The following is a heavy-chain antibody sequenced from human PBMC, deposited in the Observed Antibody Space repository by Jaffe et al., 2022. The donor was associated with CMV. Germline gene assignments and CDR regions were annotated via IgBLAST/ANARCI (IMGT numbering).Heavy chain of an antibody. CDR1: GGSFSGYY. V-gene: IGHV4-34*01. CDR2: INHSGST. J-gene: IGHJ5*02. D-gene: IGHD2-15*01. CDR3: ARGVRYCSGGSCSYNWFDP. Sequence: QVQLQQWGAGLLKPSETLSLTCAVYGGSFSGYYWSWIRQPPGKGLEWIGEINHSGSTNYNPSLKSRVTISVDTSKNQFSLKLSSVTAADTAVYYCARGVRYCSGGSCSYNWFDPWGQGTLVTVSS.